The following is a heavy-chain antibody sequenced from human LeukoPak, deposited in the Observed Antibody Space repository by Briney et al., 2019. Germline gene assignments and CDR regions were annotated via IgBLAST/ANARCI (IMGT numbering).Heavy chain of an antibody. CDR1: GFTVSSNY. D-gene: IGHD5-24*01. Sequence: PGGSLRLSCAASGFTVSSNYMSWVRQAPGKGLEWVSVIYSGGSTYYADSVKGRFTISRDNSKNTLYLQINSLRAEDTAVYYCAKDRDGYNPDYWGQGTLVTVSS. J-gene: IGHJ4*02. V-gene: IGHV3-53*01. CDR2: IYSGGST. CDR3: AKDRDGYNPDY.